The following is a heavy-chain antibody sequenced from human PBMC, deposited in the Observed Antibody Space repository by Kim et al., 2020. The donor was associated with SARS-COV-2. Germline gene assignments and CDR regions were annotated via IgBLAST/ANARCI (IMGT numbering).Heavy chain of an antibody. CDR3: ARHYDFGNYYYYYGMDV. J-gene: IGHJ6*02. D-gene: IGHD3-3*01. V-gene: IGHV4-4*02. Sequence: LKSRVTISVDKSKNQFSLKLSSVTAADTAVYYCARHYDFGNYYYYYGMDVWGQGTTVTVSS.